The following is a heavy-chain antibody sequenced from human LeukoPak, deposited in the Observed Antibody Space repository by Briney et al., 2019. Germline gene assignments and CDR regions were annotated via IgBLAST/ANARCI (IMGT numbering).Heavy chain of an antibody. CDR2: ISGSGGST. CDR3: AELGITMIGGV. CDR1: GGTFSSYG. Sequence: GGSLRLSCAASGGTFSSYGMSWVRQAPGKGLEWVSAISGSGGSTYYADSVKGRFTISRDNSKNTLYLQMNSLRAEDTAVYYCAELGITMIGGVWGKGTTVTISS. V-gene: IGHV3-23*01. D-gene: IGHD3-10*02. J-gene: IGHJ6*04.